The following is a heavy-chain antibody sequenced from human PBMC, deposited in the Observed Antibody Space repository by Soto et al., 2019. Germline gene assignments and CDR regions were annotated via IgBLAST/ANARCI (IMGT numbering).Heavy chain of an antibody. CDR2: ISGSGGST. Sequence: GGSLRLSCAASGFTFDSCAMSWVRQAPGKGLEWILGISGSGGSTYYADSVKGRFTISRDNSKNTLYLQMNSLRADDTAIYYCAKGKPSGWYYFDFWGQGTPVTVSS. D-gene: IGHD6-19*01. J-gene: IGHJ4*02. CDR3: AKGKPSGWYYFDF. V-gene: IGHV3-23*01. CDR1: GFTFDSCA.